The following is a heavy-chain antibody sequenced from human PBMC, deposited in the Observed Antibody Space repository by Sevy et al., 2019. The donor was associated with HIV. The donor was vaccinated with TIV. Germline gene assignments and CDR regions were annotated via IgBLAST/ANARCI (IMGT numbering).Heavy chain of an antibody. CDR1: GFPFRLYG. D-gene: IGHD4-4*01. V-gene: IGHV3-23*01. J-gene: IGHJ6*02. Sequence: GGSLRLSCAASGFPFRLYGMSWVRQAPGKGLEWVSAISGGGGDTYYADSVKGRFTISRDNSRNTLFLQMNSLRAADTAVYYCADDYSGSSEFDYYGMDVRGQGTTVTVSS. CDR3: ADDYSGSSEFDYYGMDV. CDR2: ISGGGGDT.